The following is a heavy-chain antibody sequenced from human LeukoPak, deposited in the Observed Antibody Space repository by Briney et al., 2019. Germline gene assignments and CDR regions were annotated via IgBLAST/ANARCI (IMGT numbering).Heavy chain of an antibody. D-gene: IGHD6-13*01. CDR2: ISGSGGSK. CDR1: GLLFSNYA. Sequence: PGGPLRLSCAASGLLFSNYAMRWVRQAPGKALEWVSAISGSGGSKYYADSVKGRFTITRENSKNTLYLQMNSLRTEDTAVYYCAKDGRSGGSWYYFFEYWGQGNLVTVSS. CDR3: AKDGRSGGSWYYFFEY. J-gene: IGHJ4*02. V-gene: IGHV3-23*01.